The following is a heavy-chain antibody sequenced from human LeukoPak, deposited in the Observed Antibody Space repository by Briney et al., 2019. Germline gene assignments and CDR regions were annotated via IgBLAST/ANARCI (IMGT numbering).Heavy chain of an antibody. V-gene: IGHV3-21*01. CDR3: ARVGGYCGGDCSGY. Sequence: PGGSLRLSCTASGFTFSSYSMNWVRQAPGKGLEWVSSISSSSSYIYYADSVKGRFTISRDNAKNSLYLQMNSLRAEDTAVYYCARVGGYCGGDCSGYWGQGTLVTVSS. J-gene: IGHJ4*02. CDR2: ISSSSSYI. CDR1: GFTFSSYS. D-gene: IGHD2-21*02.